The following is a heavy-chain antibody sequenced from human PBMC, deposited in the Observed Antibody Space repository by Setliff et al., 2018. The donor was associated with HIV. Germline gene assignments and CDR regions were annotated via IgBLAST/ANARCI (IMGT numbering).Heavy chain of an antibody. CDR3: ARAPYVSGSFGWFDP. D-gene: IGHD3-10*01. CDR2: IHYTGTT. V-gene: IGHV4-31*01. Sequence: PSETLSLTCTVSGGSISSSSYYWNWFRQYPGKGLEWIGCIHYTGTTNQNPSLRSLITISLDTSKNQFSLKLTSVTAADTAVYYCARAPYVSGSFGWFDPWGQGTLVTVSS. CDR1: GGSISSSSYY. J-gene: IGHJ5*02.